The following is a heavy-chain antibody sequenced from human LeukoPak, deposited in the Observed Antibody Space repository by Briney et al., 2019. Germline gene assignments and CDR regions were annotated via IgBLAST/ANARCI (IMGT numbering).Heavy chain of an antibody. D-gene: IGHD1-1*01. J-gene: IGHJ4*02. V-gene: IGHV3-74*01. CDR3: ARGAGTTAFDY. CDR2: ISTDGSRT. Sequence: GGSLRLSCAASGLTFSSYWMHWVRQAPGKGLEWVSPISTDGSRTTYADSVKGRFTISRDNAKNTLYLQMNSLRAEDTAVYYCARGAGTTAFDYWGQGTLVTVSS. CDR1: GLTFSSYW.